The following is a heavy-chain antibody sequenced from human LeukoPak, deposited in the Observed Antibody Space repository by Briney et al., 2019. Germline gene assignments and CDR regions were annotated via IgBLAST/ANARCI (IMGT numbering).Heavy chain of an antibody. Sequence: GGSLRLSCAVSEFTVNDYYMSWIRQAPGKGLEWVSDIGGSDSIVAYADSVKGRFSISRDFAKNSPYLQMNSLRAEDTAVYYCAREKVAGTFDSWGQGALVTVSS. CDR2: IGGSDSIV. D-gene: IGHD6-19*01. V-gene: IGHV3-11*01. CDR1: EFTVNDYY. CDR3: AREKVAGTFDS. J-gene: IGHJ4*02.